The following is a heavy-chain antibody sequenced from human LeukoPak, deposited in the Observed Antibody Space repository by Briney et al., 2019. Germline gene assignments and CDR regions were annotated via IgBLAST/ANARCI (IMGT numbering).Heavy chain of an antibody. D-gene: IGHD6-13*01. J-gene: IGHJ6*02. Sequence: SVKVSCKASGGTFSSYATSWVRQAPGQGLEWMGRIIPILGIANYAQKFQGRVTITADKSTSTAYMELSSLRSEDTAVYYCARDPKQSIIAAAGTRYYYYYGMDVWGQGTTVTVSS. CDR1: GGTFSSYA. V-gene: IGHV1-69*04. CDR2: IIPILGIA. CDR3: ARDPKQSIIAAAGTRYYYYYGMDV.